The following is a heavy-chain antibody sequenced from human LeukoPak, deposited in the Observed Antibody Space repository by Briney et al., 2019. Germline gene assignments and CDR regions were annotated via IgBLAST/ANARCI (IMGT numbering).Heavy chain of an antibody. J-gene: IGHJ4*02. Sequence: KPSQTLSLTCTVSGGSISSGGYYWSWIRQHPGKGLEWIGYIYYSRSTYYNPSLKSRVTISVDTSKNQFSLKLSSVTAADTAVYYCARREISGPLDYWGQGTLVTVSS. CDR2: IYYSRST. V-gene: IGHV4-31*03. CDR1: GGSISSGGYY. D-gene: IGHD6-19*01. CDR3: ARREISGPLDY.